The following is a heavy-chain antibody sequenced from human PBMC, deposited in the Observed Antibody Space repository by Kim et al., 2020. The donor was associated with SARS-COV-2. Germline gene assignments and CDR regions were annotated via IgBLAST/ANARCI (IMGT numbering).Heavy chain of an antibody. D-gene: IGHD3-16*02. Sequence: ASVKVSCKASGYTFTSYGISWVRQAPGQGLEWMGWISAYNGNTNYAQKLQGRVTMTTDTSTSTAYMELRSLRSDDTAVYYCARDIPPFGGARLGELSSLPRFDYWGQGTLVTVSS. V-gene: IGHV1-18*01. J-gene: IGHJ4*02. CDR2: ISAYNGNT. CDR1: GYTFTSYG. CDR3: ARDIPPFGGARLGELSSLPRFDY.